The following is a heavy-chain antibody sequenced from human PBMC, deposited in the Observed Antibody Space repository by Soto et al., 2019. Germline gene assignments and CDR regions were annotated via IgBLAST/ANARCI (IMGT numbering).Heavy chain of an antibody. J-gene: IGHJ6*02. CDR1: GFTFGSYA. CDR3: ARDRDIVVVVAANTRYYYYYGMDV. CDR2: ISYDGSNK. V-gene: IGHV3-30-3*01. D-gene: IGHD2-15*01. Sequence: QVQLVESGGGVVQPGRSLRLSCAASGFTFGSYAMHWVRQAPGKGLEWVAVISYDGSNKYYADSVKGRFTISRDNSKNTLYLQMNSLRAEDTAVYYCARDRDIVVVVAANTRYYYYYGMDVWGQGTTVTVSS.